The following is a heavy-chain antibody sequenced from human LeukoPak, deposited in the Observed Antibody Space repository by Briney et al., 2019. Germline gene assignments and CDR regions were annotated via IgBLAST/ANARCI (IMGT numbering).Heavy chain of an antibody. CDR2: INPNSGGA. D-gene: IGHD5-18*01. V-gene: IGHV1-2*02. CDR1: GYTFTGYY. Sequence: ASVKVSCKASGYTFTGYYMHWVRQAPGQGLEWMGWINPNSGGANYAQKFQGRVTMTRDTSISTAYMELSRLRSEDTAVYYCARAPWDTAMAYYYYYYMDVWGKGTTVTISS. J-gene: IGHJ6*03. CDR3: ARAPWDTAMAYYYYYYMDV.